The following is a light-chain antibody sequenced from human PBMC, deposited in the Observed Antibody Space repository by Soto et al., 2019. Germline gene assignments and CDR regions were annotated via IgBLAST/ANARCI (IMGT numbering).Light chain of an antibody. CDR2: QDN. V-gene: IGLV6-57*01. J-gene: IGLJ1*01. CDR1: SGSIASNF. Sequence: NFMLTQPHSVSESPGKTVTISCTRSSGSIASNFVQWSQQRPGSSPTTVIYQDNQRPSGVPHRFSGSIDRSSNSASLTISGLRTEDEDDYYCQSYDESSHVVGTGTKLTVL. CDR3: QSYDESSHV.